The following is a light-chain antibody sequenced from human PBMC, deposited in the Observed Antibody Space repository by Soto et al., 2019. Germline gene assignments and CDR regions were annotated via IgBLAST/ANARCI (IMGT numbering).Light chain of an antibody. J-gene: IGKJ3*01. Sequence: AIRMTQSPSSFSASTGDRVTITCRASQGISSYLAWYQQKPGKAPKLLIYAASTLQSGVPSRFSGSGSGTDFTLTISCLQSEDFATYYCQQYSTYPLTFGPGTIVEIK. CDR2: AAS. V-gene: IGKV1-8*01. CDR1: QGISSY. CDR3: QQYSTYPLT.